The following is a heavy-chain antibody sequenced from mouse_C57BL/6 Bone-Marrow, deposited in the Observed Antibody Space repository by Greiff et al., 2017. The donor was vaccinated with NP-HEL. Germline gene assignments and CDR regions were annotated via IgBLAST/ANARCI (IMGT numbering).Heavy chain of an antibody. D-gene: IGHD2-4*01. CDR1: GYTFTDYY. CDR2: INPNNGGS. CDR3: ARATYYDYDGAMDF. J-gene: IGHJ4*01. V-gene: IGHV1-26*01. Sequence: EVQLQQSGPELVKPGASVKLSCKASGYTFTDYYMNWVKQSHGTSLEWIGDINPNNGGSSYTQKFKGKATLTVDKSSRTAYMESRILTSDDSAVYYCARATYYDYDGAMDFWGQGTSVTVSS.